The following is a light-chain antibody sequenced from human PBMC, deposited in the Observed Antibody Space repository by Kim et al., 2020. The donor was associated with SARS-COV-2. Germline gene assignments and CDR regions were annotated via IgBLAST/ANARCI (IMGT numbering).Light chain of an antibody. V-gene: IGKV3-15*01. CDR3: QQYNDWPPLT. CDR1: QNIRSN. CDR2: DAS. Sequence: SLGERATLSCRASQNIRSNLAWYQQKPGQAPSLLIFDASNRATCIPGRFSGTGSGTEFSLTISDLQSEDVAVYYCQQYNDWPPLTFGQGTRLEIK. J-gene: IGKJ5*01.